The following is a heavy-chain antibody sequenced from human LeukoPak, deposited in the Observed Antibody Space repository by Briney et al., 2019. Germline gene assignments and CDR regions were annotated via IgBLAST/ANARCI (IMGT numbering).Heavy chain of an antibody. CDR3: TREKDCADGICYED. CDR2: MSPKSGNT. Sequence: GASVKVSCKASGHTFTSHDINWVRQATGLGLEWLGWMSPKSGNTGYAQKFQGRVTMTRDTSISTAYMELSSLRFDDTAMYFCTREKDCADGICYEDWGQGTLVTVSS. CDR1: GHTFTSHD. J-gene: IGHJ4*02. D-gene: IGHD2-8*01. V-gene: IGHV1-8*01.